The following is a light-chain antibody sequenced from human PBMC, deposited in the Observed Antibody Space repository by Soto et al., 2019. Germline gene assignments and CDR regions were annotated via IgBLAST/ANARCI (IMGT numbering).Light chain of an antibody. CDR1: SSDIGGYNY. V-gene: IGLV2-14*01. CDR2: DVS. CDR3: SSYTRGSSFYV. J-gene: IGLJ1*01. Sequence: QSALTQPASVSGSPGQSITISCTGTSSDIGGYNYVSWFQQHPGKAPKLMISDVSNRPSGVSNRFSGSKSGNTASLTISGLQAEDEADDYCSSYTRGSSFYVFGTGTKLTVL.